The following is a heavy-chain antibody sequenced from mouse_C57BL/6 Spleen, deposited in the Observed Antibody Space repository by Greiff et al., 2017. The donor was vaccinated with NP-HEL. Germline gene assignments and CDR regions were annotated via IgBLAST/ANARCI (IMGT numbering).Heavy chain of an antibody. D-gene: IGHD1-1*01. V-gene: IGHV1-55*01. J-gene: IGHJ3*01. Sequence: VKLQQPGAELVKPGASVKMSCKASGYTFNSYWITWVKQRPGQGLEWIGDIYPGSGSTNYTEKFKSKATLTVDTSSSTAYMQLSSLTSEDSAVYYCARTGYYGSSAFAYWGKGTLVTVSA. CDR3: ARTGYYGSSAFAY. CDR2: IYPGSGST. CDR1: GYTFNSYW.